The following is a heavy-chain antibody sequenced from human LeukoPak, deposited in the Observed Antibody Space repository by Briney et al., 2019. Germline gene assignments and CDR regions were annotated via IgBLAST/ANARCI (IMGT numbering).Heavy chain of an antibody. Sequence: GGSPRLSCAASGFTVSNNYMGWVRQAPGKGLEWVSVIYSYGFTSYADSVKGRFTISRDNSKNTLYLQMNSLGAEDTAVYYCYGIRLGDGFQIWGQRTMVIVSS. CDR2: IYSYGFT. CDR1: GFTVSNNY. V-gene: IGHV3-53*01. D-gene: IGHD3-16*01. CDR3: YGIRLGDGFQI. J-gene: IGHJ3*02.